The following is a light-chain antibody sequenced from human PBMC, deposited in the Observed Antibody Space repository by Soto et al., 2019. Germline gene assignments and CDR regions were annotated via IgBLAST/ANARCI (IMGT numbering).Light chain of an antibody. V-gene: IGKV3-15*01. Sequence: EIVMTQSPATLSVSPGERATLSCRASQSVSSSLAWYQQKPGQAPRLLIYGASTRATGVPVRFSGSGSGTEFTLTISSLQSEDFAVYYCQQSHSWPPGGTFGQGTKVEIK. CDR3: QQSHSWPPGGT. J-gene: IGKJ1*01. CDR2: GAS. CDR1: QSVSSS.